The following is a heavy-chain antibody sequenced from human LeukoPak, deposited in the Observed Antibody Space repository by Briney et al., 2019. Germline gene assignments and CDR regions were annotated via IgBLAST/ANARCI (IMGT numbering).Heavy chain of an antibody. Sequence: GGSLRLSCAASGFTFSSYGMHWVRQAPGKGLEWLSFISGSSSTIYYADSVNGRFTISRDNAKNSLYLQMTSLRDEDTADYYCAKDQDWGFDYWGQGALVTVSS. CDR2: ISGSSSTI. CDR3: AKDQDWGFDY. D-gene: IGHD7-27*01. CDR1: GFTFSSYG. J-gene: IGHJ4*02. V-gene: IGHV3-48*02.